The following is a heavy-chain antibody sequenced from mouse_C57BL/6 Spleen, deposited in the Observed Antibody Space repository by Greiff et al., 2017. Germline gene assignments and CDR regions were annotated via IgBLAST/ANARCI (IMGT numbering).Heavy chain of an antibody. CDR2: IDPEDGDT. J-gene: IGHJ3*01. V-gene: IGHV14-1*01. D-gene: IGHD1-1*01. CDR1: GFNITDYY. Sequence: VQLQQSGAELVRPGASVKLSCTASGFNITDYYMHWVKQRPEQGLEWIGRIDPEDGDTEYAPKFQGKATMTADTSSNTAYLQRSSLTSEDTAVYYCTAVPCYGSSSWFAYWGQGTLVTVSA. CDR3: TAVPCYGSSSWFAY.